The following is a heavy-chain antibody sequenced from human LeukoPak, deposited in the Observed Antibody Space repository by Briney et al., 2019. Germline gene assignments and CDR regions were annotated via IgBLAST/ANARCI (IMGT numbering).Heavy chain of an antibody. J-gene: IGHJ5*02. Sequence: PSETLSLTCTVSGGSISSSNYYWGWIRQPPGKGLEWIGNIYYSGSTYNNPSLKSRVTISVDTSKNQFSLKLSSVTAADTAVYYCARARSDVDIVATNPWGQGTLVTVSS. CDR3: ARARSDVDIVATNP. D-gene: IGHD5-12*01. V-gene: IGHV4-39*07. CDR2: IYYSGST. CDR1: GGSISSSNYY.